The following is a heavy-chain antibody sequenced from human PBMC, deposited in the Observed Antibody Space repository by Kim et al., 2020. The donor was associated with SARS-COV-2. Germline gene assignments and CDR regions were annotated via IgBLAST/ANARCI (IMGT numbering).Heavy chain of an antibody. V-gene: IGHV3-48*02. CDR3: ATERSFDY. J-gene: IGHJ4*02. CDR2: ISSTSGTV. Sequence: GGSLRLSCAASGFTFSSYRMNWVRQAPGKGLEWVSYISSTSGTVYYADSVKGRFTISRDNAKNSLFLQMNSLRDEDTAGYYCATERSFDYWGQGTLVTVS. CDR1: GFTFSSYR.